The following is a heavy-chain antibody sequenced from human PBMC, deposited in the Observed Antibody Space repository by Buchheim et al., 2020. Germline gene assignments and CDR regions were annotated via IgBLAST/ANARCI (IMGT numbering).Heavy chain of an antibody. V-gene: IGHV4-61*02. CDR2: IYTSGST. CDR3: ARFHSYGNFDY. Sequence: QVQLQESGPGLVKPSQTLSLTRTASGGSISSGSYYWSWIRQPAGKGLEWIGRIYTSGSTNYNPSLKTRATISVDTSKNLFPLKLSSVTAADTAVYYCARFHSYGNFDYWGQGTL. D-gene: IGHD5-18*01. J-gene: IGHJ4*02. CDR1: GGSISSGSYY.